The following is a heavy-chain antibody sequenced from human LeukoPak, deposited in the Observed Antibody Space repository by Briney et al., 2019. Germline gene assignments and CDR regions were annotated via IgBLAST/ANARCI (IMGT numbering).Heavy chain of an antibody. J-gene: IGHJ4*02. CDR2: ISYDGSNK. V-gene: IGHV3-30*04. CDR1: GFTFSSYA. D-gene: IGHD6-13*01. CDR3: ARTRPLDSSSWSHGDY. Sequence: GRSLRLSCAASGFTFSSYAMHWVRQAPGKGLEWVAVISYDGSNKYYADSVKGRFTISRDNSKNTLYLQMNSLRAEDTAVYYCARTRPLDSSSWSHGDYWGQGTLVTVSS.